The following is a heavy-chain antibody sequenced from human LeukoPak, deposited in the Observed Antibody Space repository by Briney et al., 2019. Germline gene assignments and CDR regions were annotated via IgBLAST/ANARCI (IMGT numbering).Heavy chain of an antibody. CDR1: GYTFTGYY. CDR3: ARDHCSDNDCYEDYYYGMDV. J-gene: IGHJ6*02. V-gene: IGHV1-2*02. D-gene: IGHD2-21*02. Sequence: ASVKVSCKASGYTFTGYYMHWVRQAPGQGLEWVGWINPNSGGTNSAQKFQGRVTMTRDTSISTAYMELSRLRSDDTAVYYCARDHCSDNDCYEDYYYGMDVWGQGTTVTVSS. CDR2: INPNSGGT.